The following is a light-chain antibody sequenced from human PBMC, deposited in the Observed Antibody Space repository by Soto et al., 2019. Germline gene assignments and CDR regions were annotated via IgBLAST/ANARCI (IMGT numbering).Light chain of an antibody. CDR1: SSNIGAGYD. CDR2: GNS. J-gene: IGLJ1*01. CDR3: QSYESSLSGSYV. Sequence: QSVLTQPPSVSGAPGQXVTISCTGSSSNIGAGYDVHWYQQLPGTAPKLLIYGNSNRPSGVPDRFSGSKSGTSASLAITGLQAEDEADYYCQSYESSLSGSYVFGTGTKVTVL. V-gene: IGLV1-40*01.